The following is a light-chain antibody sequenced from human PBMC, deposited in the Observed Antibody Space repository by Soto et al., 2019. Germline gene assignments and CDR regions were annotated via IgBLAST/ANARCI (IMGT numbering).Light chain of an antibody. CDR1: SSNIGNNY. V-gene: IGLV1-51*01. Sequence: QSVLTQPPSVSAAPGQKVTLSCSGSSSNIGNNYVSWYQHLPGTTPKLLIYDSNQRPSGIPDRFSGSKSGTSATLAITGLQTGDDADYYCGTWDSSLSANVFGTGTKLTVL. J-gene: IGLJ1*01. CDR2: DSN. CDR3: GTWDSSLSANV.